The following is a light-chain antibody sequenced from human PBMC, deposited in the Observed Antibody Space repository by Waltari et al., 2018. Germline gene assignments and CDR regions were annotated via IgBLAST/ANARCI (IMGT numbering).Light chain of an antibody. CDR3: LQGTHWPPT. CDR2: QVS. V-gene: IGKV2-30*02. Sequence: DVFMTQSPLSLPVTLGQPASISCRSNQTLVQSDGKTYLNWLQQRPGQSPRRLIYQVSKRDSGVPERFSGSGSGTDFTLKISRVEAEDVGIYYCLQGTHWPPTFGPGTTVDF. J-gene: IGKJ3*01. CDR1: QTLVQSDGKTY.